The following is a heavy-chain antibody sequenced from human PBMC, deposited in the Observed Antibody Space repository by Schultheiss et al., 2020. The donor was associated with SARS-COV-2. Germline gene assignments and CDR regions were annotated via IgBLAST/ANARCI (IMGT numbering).Heavy chain of an antibody. D-gene: IGHD5-12*01. Sequence: GGSLRLSCSASGFSFSTSAMSWVRQAPGKGLEWVSDLSDSGYNTNYADSVKGRFTISRDNAKNSLYLQMNSLRAEDTAVYYCARAGSGYVYWGQGTLVTVSS. CDR2: LSDSGYNT. V-gene: IGHV3-23*01. J-gene: IGHJ4*02. CDR1: GFSFSTSA. CDR3: ARAGSGYVY.